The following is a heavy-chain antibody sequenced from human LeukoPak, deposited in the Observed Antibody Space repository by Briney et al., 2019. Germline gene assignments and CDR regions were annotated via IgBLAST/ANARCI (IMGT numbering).Heavy chain of an antibody. Sequence: PSETLSLTCTVSGGSISSGGYYWSWIRQHPGKGLEWIGYIYCSGSTYYNPSLKSRVTISVDTSKNQFSLKLSSVTAADTAVYYCARMGRSYGLTLWGQGTLVTVSS. D-gene: IGHD5-18*01. CDR2: IYCSGST. J-gene: IGHJ4*02. CDR3: ARMGRSYGLTL. V-gene: IGHV4-31*03. CDR1: GGSISSGGYY.